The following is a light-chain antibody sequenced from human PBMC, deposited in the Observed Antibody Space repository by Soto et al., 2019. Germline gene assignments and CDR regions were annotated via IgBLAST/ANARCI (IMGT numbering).Light chain of an antibody. CDR3: SSYSSRSTLYV. V-gene: IGLV2-14*01. CDR1: SSDVGTYNY. CDR2: EVS. J-gene: IGLJ1*01. Sequence: QSVLTQPASVSGSPGQSVTISCTGTSSDVGTYNYVSWYQLHPGKAPKLMIYEVSNRPSGVSNRFPGSKSGNTASLTISGLQAEDEADYYCSSYSSRSTLYVFGTGTKVTVL.